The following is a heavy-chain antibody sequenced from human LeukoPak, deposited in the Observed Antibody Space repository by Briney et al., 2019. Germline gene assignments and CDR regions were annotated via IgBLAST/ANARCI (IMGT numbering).Heavy chain of an antibody. J-gene: IGHJ4*02. Sequence: SETLSLTCTVSGGSISSYYWSWIRQPPGKGLEWIGYIYYSGSTNYNPSLKGRVTISVDTSKNQLSLKLSSVTAADTAVYYCARGHYDSSGYYYDYWGQGTLVTVSS. CDR1: GGSISSYY. CDR3: ARGHYDSSGYYYDY. D-gene: IGHD3-22*01. CDR2: IYYSGST. V-gene: IGHV4-59*01.